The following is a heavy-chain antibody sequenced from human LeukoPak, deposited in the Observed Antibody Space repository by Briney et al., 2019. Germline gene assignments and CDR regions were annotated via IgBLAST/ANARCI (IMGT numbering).Heavy chain of an antibody. J-gene: IGHJ6*03. CDR1: GYSISSGYY. V-gene: IGHV4-38-2*02. Sequence: PSETLSLTCTVSGYSISSGYYWGWIRQPPGKGLEWIGSIYHSGSTYYNPSLKSRVTISVDTSKNQFSLKLSSVTAADTAVYYCARHIPYYYGSGSYYKPLGYYYYYMDVWGKGTTVTISS. CDR3: ARHIPYYYGSGSYYKPLGYYYYYMDV. D-gene: IGHD3-10*01. CDR2: IYHSGST.